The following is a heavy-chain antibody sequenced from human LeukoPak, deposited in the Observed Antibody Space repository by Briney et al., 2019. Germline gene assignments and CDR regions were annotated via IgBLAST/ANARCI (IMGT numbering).Heavy chain of an antibody. CDR3: SKLTMTARQDWLEP. CDR2: TSYDGTNK. J-gene: IGHJ5*02. CDR1: GFTFSSNG. D-gene: IGHD3-22*01. Sequence: PGGSLRLSCSASGFTFSSNGIHWVRQPHATGLEWVSVTSYDGTNKQYADPVKGRFTISTDTSTNTLYLQMNSLRAEANAVYYYSKLTMTARQDWLEPWGQGTLVTLSS. V-gene: IGHV3-30*18.